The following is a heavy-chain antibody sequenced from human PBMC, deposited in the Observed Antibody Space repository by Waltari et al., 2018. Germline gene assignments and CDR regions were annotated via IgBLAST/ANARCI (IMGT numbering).Heavy chain of an antibody. V-gene: IGHV1-69-2*01. Sequence: EVQLVQSGAEVKKPGATVKISCKASGYTFIDYFMHWVQQAPGKGLEWVGRIGPEDGETVHAEKFQGRVTITADTSTDTSYLELRSLRSDDTAVYYCAPLPGGAGQTFDYWGQGTLLTVSS. J-gene: IGHJ4*02. CDR3: APLPGGAGQTFDY. CDR2: IGPEDGET. D-gene: IGHD4-17*01. CDR1: GYTFIDYF.